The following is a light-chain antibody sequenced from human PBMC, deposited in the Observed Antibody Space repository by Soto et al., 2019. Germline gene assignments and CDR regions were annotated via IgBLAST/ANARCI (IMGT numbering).Light chain of an antibody. CDR2: EVT. V-gene: IGLV2-14*01. Sequence: QSALTQPASVSGSPGQSITISCTGATSDVGGDDYVSWYQQHPGKAPKLLLYEVTNRPSGASNRFSGSKSGNTASLTISGLQAEDEADYYCSSYTGSNTWVFGEGTKLTVL. CDR1: TSDVGGDDY. CDR3: SSYTGSNTWV. J-gene: IGLJ3*02.